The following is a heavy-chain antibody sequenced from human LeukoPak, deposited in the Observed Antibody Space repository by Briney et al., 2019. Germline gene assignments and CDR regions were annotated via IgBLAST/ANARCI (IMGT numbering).Heavy chain of an antibody. V-gene: IGHV1-2*02. J-gene: IGHJ4*02. Sequence: ASVKVSCKASGYTFTGYYMHWVRQAPGRGLEWMGWINPNSGGTNYAQKFQGRVIMTRDTSISTAYMELSRLRSDDTAVYYCARAAVPAAHPYFDYWGQGTLVTVSS. CDR2: INPNSGGT. CDR1: GYTFTGYY. D-gene: IGHD2-2*01. CDR3: ARAAVPAAHPYFDY.